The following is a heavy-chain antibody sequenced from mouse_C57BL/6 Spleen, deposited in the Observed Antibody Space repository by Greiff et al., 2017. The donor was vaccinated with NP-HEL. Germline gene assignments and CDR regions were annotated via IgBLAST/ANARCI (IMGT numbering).Heavy chain of an antibody. CDR3: TTGYYGSSYKWYFDV. J-gene: IGHJ1*03. CDR1: GFNIKDDY. D-gene: IGHD1-1*01. V-gene: IGHV14-4*01. Sequence: VHVKQSGAELVRPGASVKLSCTASGFNIKDDYMHWVKQRPEQGLEWIGWIDPENGDTEYASKFQGKATITADTSSNTAYLQLSSLTSEDTAVYYCTTGYYGSSYKWYFDVWGTGTTVTVSS. CDR2: IDPENGDT.